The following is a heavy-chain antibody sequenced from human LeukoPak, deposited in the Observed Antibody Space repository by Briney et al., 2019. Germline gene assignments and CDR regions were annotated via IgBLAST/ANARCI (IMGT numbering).Heavy chain of an antibody. V-gene: IGHV1-2*04. CDR1: GYTFTGYY. CDR2: INPNSGGT. CDR3: ARVYYDILTGTQGAFDI. D-gene: IGHD3-9*01. Sequence: ASVKVSCKASGYTFTGYYMHWVRQAPGQGLEWMGWINPNSGGTNYAQKFQGWVTMTRDTSISTAYMELSRLRSDDTAVYYCARVYYDILTGTQGAFDIWGQGTMVTVSS. J-gene: IGHJ3*02.